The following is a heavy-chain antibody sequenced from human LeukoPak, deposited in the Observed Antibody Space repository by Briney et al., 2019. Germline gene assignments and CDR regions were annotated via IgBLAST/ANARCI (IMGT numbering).Heavy chain of an antibody. CDR1: GGSTSSYY. V-gene: IGHV4-59*01. CDR2: IYYSGST. CDR3: ARGVVVPTAGGLGWFDP. D-gene: IGHD2-2*01. Sequence: PSETLSLTCTVSGGSTSSYYWSWIRQPPGKGLEWIGYIYYSGSTNYNPSLKSRVTISVDTSKKQFSLKLNSVTAADTAVYYCARGVVVPTAGGLGWFDPWGQGTLVTVSS. J-gene: IGHJ5*02.